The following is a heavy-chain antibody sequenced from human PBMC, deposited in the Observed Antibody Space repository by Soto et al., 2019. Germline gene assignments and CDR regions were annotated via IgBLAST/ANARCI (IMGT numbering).Heavy chain of an antibody. CDR3: TRRVLYYDILTGSKHADYYYYGMDV. J-gene: IGHJ6*02. CDR2: IRSKAYGGTT. D-gene: IGHD3-9*01. CDR1: GFTFGDYA. Sequence: HPGGSLRLSCTASGFTFGDYAMSWFRQAPGKGLEWVGFIRSKAYGGTTEYAASVKGRFTISRDDSKSIAYLQMNSLKTEDTAVYYCTRRVLYYDILTGSKHADYYYYGMDVWGQGTTVTVSS. V-gene: IGHV3-49*03.